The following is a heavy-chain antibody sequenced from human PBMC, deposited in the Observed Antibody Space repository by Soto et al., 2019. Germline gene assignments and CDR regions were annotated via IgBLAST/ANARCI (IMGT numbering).Heavy chain of an antibody. J-gene: IGHJ4*02. CDR1: GFTFSSYA. V-gene: IGHV3-23*01. CDR2: ISGSGGST. CDR3: AKGTSHVAANLATVYYFDY. Sequence: GGSLRLSCAASGFTFSSYAMSWVRQAPGKGLEWVSAISGSGGSTYYADSVKGRFTISRDNSKNTLYLQMNSLRAEDTAVYYCAKGTSHVAANLATVYYFDYWGQGTLVTVSS. D-gene: IGHD2-15*01.